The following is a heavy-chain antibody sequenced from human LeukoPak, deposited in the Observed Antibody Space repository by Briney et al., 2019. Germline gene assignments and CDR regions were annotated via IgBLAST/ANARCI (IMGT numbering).Heavy chain of an antibody. V-gene: IGHV4-34*01. CDR3: ARVVSDYYGSGKSATYYFDY. D-gene: IGHD3-10*01. Sequence: SETLSLTCAVYGGSFSGYYWSWIRQPPGKGLEWIGEINHSGSTNYNPSLKSRVTISVDTSKNQFSLKLSSVTAADTAVYYCARVVSDYYGSGKSATYYFDYWGQGTLVTVSS. J-gene: IGHJ4*02. CDR2: INHSGST. CDR1: GGSFSGYY.